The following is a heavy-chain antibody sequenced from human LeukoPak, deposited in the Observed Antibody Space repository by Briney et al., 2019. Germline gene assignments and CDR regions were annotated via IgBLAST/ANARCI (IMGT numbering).Heavy chain of an antibody. CDR2: INPNSGGT. CDR3: ARDGEDFWSGSNWFDP. J-gene: IGHJ5*02. CDR1: GYTFTGYY. V-gene: IGHV1-2*02. Sequence: ASVKVSCKASGYTFTGYYMHWVRQAPGQGLEWMGWINPNSGGTNYAQKFQGRVTMTRDTSISTAYMELSRLRSDDTAVYYCARDGEDFWSGSNWFDPCGQGTLVTVSS. D-gene: IGHD3-3*01.